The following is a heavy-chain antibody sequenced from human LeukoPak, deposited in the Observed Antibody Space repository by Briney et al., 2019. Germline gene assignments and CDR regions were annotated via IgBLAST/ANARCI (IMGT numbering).Heavy chain of an antibody. V-gene: IGHV4-4*07. CDR1: GGSISSYY. CDR3: ATNSGSYWSVYYYYMDV. J-gene: IGHJ6*03. CDR2: IYTSGST. Sequence: SETLSLTCTVSGGSISSYYWSWIRQPAGKGLEWIGRIYTSGSTNYNPSLKSRVTISVDTSKNQFSLKLSSVTAADTAVYYCATNSGSYWSVYYYYMDVWGKGTTVTVSS. D-gene: IGHD1-26*01.